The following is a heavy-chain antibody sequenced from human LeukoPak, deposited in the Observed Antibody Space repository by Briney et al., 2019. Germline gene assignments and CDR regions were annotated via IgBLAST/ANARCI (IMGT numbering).Heavy chain of an antibody. V-gene: IGHV3-7*01. CDR3: ASSGYDSSGYYGDY. CDR2: IKQDGSEK. D-gene: IGHD3-22*01. Sequence: GGSLRLSCAASGFTFSSYWMSWVRQAPGKGLEWVANIKQDGSEKYYVDSVKGRFTISRDNAKNSLYLQMNSLRAEDTAVYYCASSGYDSSGYYGDYWGQGTLVTVSS. J-gene: IGHJ4*02. CDR1: GFTFSSYW.